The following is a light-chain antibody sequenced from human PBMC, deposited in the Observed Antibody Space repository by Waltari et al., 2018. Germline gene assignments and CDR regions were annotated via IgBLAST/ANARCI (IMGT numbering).Light chain of an antibody. CDR1: QGISNY. CDR2: AAS. CDR3: QKYNSASLSWT. Sequence: DIQMTQSPSSLSASVGDRVTITCRASQGISNYLALYQQKPGKVPQLLIYAASTLQSGVPSRFSCSGSGTDFTLTISSLRPEDVATDYCQKYNSASLSWTFGQGTKVEIK. J-gene: IGKJ1*01. V-gene: IGKV1-27*01.